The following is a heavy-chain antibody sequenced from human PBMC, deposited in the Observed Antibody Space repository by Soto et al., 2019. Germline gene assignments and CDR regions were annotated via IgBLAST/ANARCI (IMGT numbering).Heavy chain of an antibody. J-gene: IGHJ4*02. CDR2: ISYDGSNK. CDR3: AKSGSGYYSWIDY. D-gene: IGHD3-22*01. CDR1: GFTFSSYG. Sequence: SLRLSCAASGFTFSSYGMHWVRQAPGKGLEWVAVISYDGSNKYYADSVKGRFTISRDNSKNTLYLQMNSLRAEDTAVYYCAKSGSGYYSWIDYWGQGTLVTVSS. V-gene: IGHV3-30*18.